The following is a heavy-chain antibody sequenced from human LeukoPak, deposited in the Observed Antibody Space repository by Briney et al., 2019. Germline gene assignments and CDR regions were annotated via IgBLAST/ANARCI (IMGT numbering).Heavy chain of an antibody. CDR1: GFTFISYA. CDR2: ISGSGGST. Sequence: GGSLRLSCAASGFTFISYAMTWVRQAPGKGLEWVSAISGSGGSTYYADSVKGRFTISRDNSKNTLYLQMNSLRAEDMAVYYCARDRVPQYYYDSSGFSWGPFDYWGQGTLVIVSS. CDR3: ARDRVPQYYYDSSGFSWGPFDY. J-gene: IGHJ4*02. V-gene: IGHV3-23*01. D-gene: IGHD3-22*01.